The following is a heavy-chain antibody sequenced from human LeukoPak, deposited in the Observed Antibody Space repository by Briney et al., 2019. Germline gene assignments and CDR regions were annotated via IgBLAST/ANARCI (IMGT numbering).Heavy chain of an antibody. CDR2: ISGSGGST. CDR3: AKGRGAMVRGVINDY. D-gene: IGHD3-10*01. CDR1: GFTFSSYA. J-gene: IGHJ4*02. Sequence: GGSLRLSCAASGFTFSSYAMSWVRPAPGKGLEWVSAISGSGGSTYYADSVKGRITISRDNSKNTLYLQMNSLRAEDTAVYYCAKGRGAMVRGVINDYWGQGTLVTVSS. V-gene: IGHV3-23*01.